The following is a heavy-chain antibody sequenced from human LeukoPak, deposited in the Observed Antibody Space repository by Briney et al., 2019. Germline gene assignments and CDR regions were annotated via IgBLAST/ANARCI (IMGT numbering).Heavy chain of an antibody. V-gene: IGHV4-31*03. D-gene: IGHD6-6*01. Sequence: SETLSLICTVSGGSISTGGYYWSWIRQHPGKGLEWIGNIYYSGSTNYNPSLKSRVTISVDTSKNQFSLKLSSVTAADTAVYYCARGRGRGSSRPWYFDLWGRGTLVTVSS. J-gene: IGHJ2*01. CDR1: GGSISTGGYY. CDR3: ARGRGRGSSRPWYFDL. CDR2: IYYSGST.